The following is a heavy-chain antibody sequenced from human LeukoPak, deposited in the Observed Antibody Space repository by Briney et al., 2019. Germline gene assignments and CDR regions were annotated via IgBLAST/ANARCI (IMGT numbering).Heavy chain of an antibody. J-gene: IGHJ4*02. D-gene: IGHD6-13*01. Sequence: SVKVSCKASGGTFSSYAISWVRQAPGQGLEWMGRIIPILGIANYAQKFQGRVTITADESTSTAYMELSSLRSEDTAVYYCARDPSPAAASHWGQGTLVTVSS. CDR2: IIPILGIA. CDR1: GGTFSSYA. V-gene: IGHV1-69*04. CDR3: ARDPSPAAASH.